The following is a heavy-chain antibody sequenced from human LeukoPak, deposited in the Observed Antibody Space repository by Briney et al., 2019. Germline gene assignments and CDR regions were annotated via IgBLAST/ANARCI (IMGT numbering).Heavy chain of an antibody. Sequence: SETLSLTCTVSGGSISSSSYYWGWIRQPPGKGLEWIGSIYYSGSTYYNPSLKSRVTISVDTSKNQFSLKLSSVTAADTAVYYCARQWAAAGPDDYWGQGTLVPVSS. V-gene: IGHV4-39*01. D-gene: IGHD6-13*01. J-gene: IGHJ4*02. CDR3: ARQWAAAGPDDY. CDR2: IYYSGST. CDR1: GGSISSSSYY.